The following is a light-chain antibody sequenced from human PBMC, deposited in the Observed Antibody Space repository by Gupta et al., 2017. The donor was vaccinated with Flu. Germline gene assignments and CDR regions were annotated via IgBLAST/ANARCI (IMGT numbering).Light chain of an antibody. CDR2: LGS. Sequence: DIVMTQSPLSLSVTPGEPASISCRSSQSFLDKSGYKCLDWYLQRPGQSPQLLIYLGSNRASGVPDRFSGSGSGTDFTLKISRVEAEDVGVYYCRQSVQTPRTFGQGTKVEIK. CDR1: QSFLDKSGYKC. CDR3: RQSVQTPRT. J-gene: IGKJ1*01. V-gene: IGKV2-28*01.